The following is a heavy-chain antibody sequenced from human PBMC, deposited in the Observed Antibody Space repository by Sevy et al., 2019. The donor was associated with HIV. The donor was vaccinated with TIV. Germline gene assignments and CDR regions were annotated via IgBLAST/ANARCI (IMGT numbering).Heavy chain of an antibody. V-gene: IGHV4-34*01. CDR1: GGSFSDYY. D-gene: IGHD1-26*01. Sequence: KQSQTLSLTCAVYGGSFSDYYWTWLRQPPGGGLEWIGEINHSGNTNYNPSVESRVMMSVETSKNHFSLKLTPVTAADTAVYYCARKFRADIRSRNSPSYFDLWGRGTLVTVSS. CDR2: INHSGNT. J-gene: IGHJ2*01. CDR3: ARKFRADIRSRNSPSYFDL.